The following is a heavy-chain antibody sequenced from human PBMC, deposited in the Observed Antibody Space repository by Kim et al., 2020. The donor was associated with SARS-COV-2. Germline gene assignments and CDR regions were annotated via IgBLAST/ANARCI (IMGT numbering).Heavy chain of an antibody. J-gene: IGHJ4*02. Sequence: GVSLRLSCAASGFTFSSYGMHWVRQAPGKGLEWVAVIWYDGSNKYYADSVKGRFTISRDNSKNTLYLQMNSLRAEDTAVYYCAKTVQYSGYDFPGLCDYWGQGTLVTVSS. CDR2: IWYDGSNK. V-gene: IGHV3-33*06. CDR1: GFTFSSYG. CDR3: AKTVQYSGYDFPGLCDY. D-gene: IGHD5-12*01.